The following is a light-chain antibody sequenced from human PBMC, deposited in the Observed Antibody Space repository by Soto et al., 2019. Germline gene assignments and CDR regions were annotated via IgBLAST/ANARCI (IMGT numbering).Light chain of an antibody. CDR1: QSISSY. CDR3: QQSDSLPLT. CDR2: ATS. J-gene: IGKJ4*01. Sequence: DIQMTQYPSSLSASIVDRVSIACRASQSISSYLNWYQQKPGKAPKLLISATSSLQSGVPSSFHGSGSGTDFTLTISSLQPEDFATYYCQQSDSLPLTFGGGTKVEI. V-gene: IGKV1-39*01.